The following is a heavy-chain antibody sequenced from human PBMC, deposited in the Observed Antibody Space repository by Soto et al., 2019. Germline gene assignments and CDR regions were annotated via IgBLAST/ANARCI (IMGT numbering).Heavy chain of an antibody. D-gene: IGHD2-2*01. Sequence: QVQLVESGGGVVQPGRSLRLSCAASGFTFSSYGMHWVRQAPGKGLEWVAVIWYDGSNKYYADSVKGRFTISRDNSKNTLYLQMNSMRAEDTAMYYCSRGGGCSSTSCYYYYGMDVWGQGTTVTVSS. J-gene: IGHJ6*02. V-gene: IGHV3-33*01. CDR1: GFTFSSYG. CDR2: IWYDGSNK. CDR3: SRGGGCSSTSCYYYYGMDV.